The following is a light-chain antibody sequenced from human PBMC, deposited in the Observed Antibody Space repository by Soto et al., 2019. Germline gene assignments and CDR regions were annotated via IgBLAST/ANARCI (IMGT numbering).Light chain of an antibody. CDR2: DAS. Sequence: EIVLTQSPATLSLSPGERATLSCRASQTVNSYLAWYQHKLGQAPRLLIYDASNRATGVPARFSGSGSGTDFTLTISSLEPEDFAVYYCQQRYGWPSFGQRTKLEIK. V-gene: IGKV3-11*01. J-gene: IGKJ2*01. CDR1: QTVNSY. CDR3: QQRYGWPS.